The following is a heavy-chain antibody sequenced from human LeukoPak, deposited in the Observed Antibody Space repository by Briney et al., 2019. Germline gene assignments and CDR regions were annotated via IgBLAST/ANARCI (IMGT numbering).Heavy chain of an antibody. CDR2: ISGSGGST. V-gene: IGHV3-23*01. D-gene: IGHD1-26*01. Sequence: PGASLRLSCAASGFTFSSYAMSWVRQAPGKGLEWVSAISGSGGSTYYADSVKGRFTISRDNSKNTLYLQMNSLRAEDTAVYYCAKPLTEGGSNWKTGVDYWGQGTLVTVSS. CDR3: AKPLTEGGSNWKTGVDY. J-gene: IGHJ4*02. CDR1: GFTFSSYA.